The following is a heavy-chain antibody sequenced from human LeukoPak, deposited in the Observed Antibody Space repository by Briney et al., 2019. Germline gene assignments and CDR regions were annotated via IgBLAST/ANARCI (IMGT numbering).Heavy chain of an antibody. D-gene: IGHD6-13*01. V-gene: IGHV3-13*01. CDR3: ARASGSSELSN. CDR1: GFTFSSYD. J-gene: IGHJ4*02. Sequence: QSGGSLRLSCAASGFTFSSYDMHWVRQATGKGLEWVSAIGTAGDTYYPGSVKGRFTISRENAKNSLYLQMNSLRAEDTAVYYCARASGSSELSNWGQGTLVTVSS. CDR2: IGTAGDT.